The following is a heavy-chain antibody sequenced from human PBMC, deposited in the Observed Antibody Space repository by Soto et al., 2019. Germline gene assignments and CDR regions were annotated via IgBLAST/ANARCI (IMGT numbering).Heavy chain of an antibody. CDR2: INHSGST. J-gene: IGHJ4*02. CDR3: ARGSTAVDY. D-gene: IGHD4-17*01. CDR1: GGSFSGYY. Sequence: PSETLSLTCAVYGGSFSGYYWSWIRQPPGKGLEWIGEINHSGSTNYNPSLKSRVTISVDTSKNQFSLKLSSVTAAGTAVYYCARGSTAVDYWGQGTLVTVSS. V-gene: IGHV4-34*01.